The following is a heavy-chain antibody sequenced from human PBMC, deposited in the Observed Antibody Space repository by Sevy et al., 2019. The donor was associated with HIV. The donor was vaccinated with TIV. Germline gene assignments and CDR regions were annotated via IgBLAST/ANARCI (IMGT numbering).Heavy chain of an antibody. V-gene: IGHV4-34*01. CDR3: ARGRLAAAGYYYYYMDV. CDR2: INHSGST. CDR1: GGSFSGYY. J-gene: IGHJ6*03. D-gene: IGHD6-13*01. Sequence: LETLSLTCAVYGGSFSGYYWSWIRQPPGKGLEWIGEINHSGSTNYNPSLKSRVTISVDTSKNQFSLKLSSVTAADTAVYYCARGRLAAAGYYYYYMDVWGKGTTVTVSS.